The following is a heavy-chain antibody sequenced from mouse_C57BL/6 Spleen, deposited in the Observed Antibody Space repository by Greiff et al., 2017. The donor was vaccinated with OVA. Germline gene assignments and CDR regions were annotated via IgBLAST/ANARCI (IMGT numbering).Heavy chain of an antibody. CDR1: GYTFTGYW. J-gene: IGHJ2*01. CDR2: ILPGSGST. Sequence: VQLQQSGAELMKPGASVKLSCKATGYTFTGYWIEWVKQRPGHGLEWIGAILPGSGSTNSNEKFKGKATFTADTAANTAYRQLSSLTTEDSAIYYCARSREGDYWGQGTTLTVSS. CDR3: ARSREGDY. V-gene: IGHV1-9*01.